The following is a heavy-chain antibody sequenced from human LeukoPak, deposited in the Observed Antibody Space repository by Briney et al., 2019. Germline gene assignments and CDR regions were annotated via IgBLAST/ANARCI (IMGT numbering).Heavy chain of an antibody. V-gene: IGHV5-51*01. CDR3: ARRYYDILTGYYLDY. CDR1: GSPFTSYW. CDR2: IYPGDSDT. Sequence: GGSLQISCQGSGSPFTSYWIGWVRQLPGKGLEWMGIIYPGDSDTRYSPSFQGQVTISADKSISTAYLQWSSLKASDTAMYDCARRYYDILTGYYLDYWGQGTLVTVSS. J-gene: IGHJ4*02. D-gene: IGHD3-9*01.